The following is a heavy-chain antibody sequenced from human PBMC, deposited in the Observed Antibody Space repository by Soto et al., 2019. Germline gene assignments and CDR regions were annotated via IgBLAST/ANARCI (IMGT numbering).Heavy chain of an antibody. Sequence: EVHLLESGGGLVQPGGSLRLSCAVSGFTFNNLHLSWVRQAPGKGLEWISLINSDGSIYQTDSVKGRFTISRDNTQNTLYLQLNSLRAEDTALYYCATRLTSSAAGTLDQWGQGTLVTVSS. CDR1: GFTFNNLH. CDR2: INSDGSI. D-gene: IGHD1-7*01. V-gene: IGHV3-23*01. CDR3: ATRLTSSAAGTLDQ. J-gene: IGHJ4*02.